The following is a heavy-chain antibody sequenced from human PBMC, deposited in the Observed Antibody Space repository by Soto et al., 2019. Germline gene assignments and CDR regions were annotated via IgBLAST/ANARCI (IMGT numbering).Heavy chain of an antibody. CDR3: ARFCSGGSCYPLYYYFYMDV. J-gene: IGHJ6*03. D-gene: IGHD2-15*01. V-gene: IGHV3-7*01. CDR2: IKQDGSDK. Sequence: PGGSLRLSCAASGFTFSSHWMSWVRQTPGKGLEWVASIKQDGSDKYYVDSVKGRFTISRDNVKNSLYLQMNSLRAEDTAVYYCARFCSGGSCYPLYYYFYMDVWGKGTTVTVSS. CDR1: GFTFSSHW.